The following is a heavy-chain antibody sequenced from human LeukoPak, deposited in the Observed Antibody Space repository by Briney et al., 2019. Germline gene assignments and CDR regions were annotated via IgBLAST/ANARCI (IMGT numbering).Heavy chain of an antibody. CDR1: GFTFSTYN. Sequence: GGSLRLSCAASGFTFSTYNMNWVRRTPGKGLEWVSSITTSSSYMFYADSVRGRFTISRDNAKNSLYLQMNSLRAEDTAVYYCARAWTGYSYGDYWGQGTLVTVSS. CDR3: ARAWTGYSYGDY. CDR2: ITTSSSYM. J-gene: IGHJ4*02. V-gene: IGHV3-21*04. D-gene: IGHD5-18*01.